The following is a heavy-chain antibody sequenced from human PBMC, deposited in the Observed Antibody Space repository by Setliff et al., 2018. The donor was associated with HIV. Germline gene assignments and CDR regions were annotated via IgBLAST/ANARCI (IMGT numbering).Heavy chain of an antibody. D-gene: IGHD1-7*01. CDR1: GGSISSYY. J-gene: IGHJ4*02. CDR2: IYHSGST. CDR3: ARHPREETQRNYKFDS. Sequence: SETLSLTCTVSGGSISSYYWGWIRQSPGKGLEWIGSIYHSGSTYYNPSLKSRVTISVDTSKNQFSLRLSSVTATDTAMYYCARHPREETQRNYKFDSWGQGTLVTVSS. V-gene: IGHV4-39*01.